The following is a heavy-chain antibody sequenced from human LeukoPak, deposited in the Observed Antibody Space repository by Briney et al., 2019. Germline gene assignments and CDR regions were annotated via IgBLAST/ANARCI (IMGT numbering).Heavy chain of an antibody. D-gene: IGHD3-16*02. Sequence: GESLNLSCKGTGYSFNNYWLGWVRQMPGKGLEWMGMISPHDTDTRYSPSFQGQVTISDDKSITTAYLQWSSLKASDTAVYYCARRCDSGGYRFWFDPWGQGTLVTVSS. V-gene: IGHV5-51*01. J-gene: IGHJ5*02. CDR3: ARRCDSGGYRFWFDP. CDR1: GYSFNNYW. CDR2: ISPHDTDT.